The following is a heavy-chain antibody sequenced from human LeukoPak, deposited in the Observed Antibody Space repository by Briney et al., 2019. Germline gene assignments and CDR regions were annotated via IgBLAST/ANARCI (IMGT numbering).Heavy chain of an antibody. D-gene: IGHD6-13*01. V-gene: IGHV1-2*02. Sequence: ASVKVSCKASGYTFTGYYMHWVRHAPGQGLEWMGWINPNSGGANYAQKFQGRVTMTRDTSIRTAYMEMSRLRSDDTAVYYCARESIAAAGTIYWGQGTLVTVSS. CDR2: INPNSGGA. CDR1: GYTFTGYY. J-gene: IGHJ4*02. CDR3: ARESIAAAGTIY.